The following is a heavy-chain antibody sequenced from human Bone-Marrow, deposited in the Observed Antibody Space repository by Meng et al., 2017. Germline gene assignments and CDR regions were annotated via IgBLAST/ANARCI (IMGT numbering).Heavy chain of an antibody. CDR1: GGSCSDYY. D-gene: IGHD4-11*01. V-gene: IGHV4-34*01. J-gene: IGHJ4*02. CDR3: ARGPTTMAHDFDY. Sequence: QVRLQQLGAVLLNPSETLSITCDVYGGSCSDYYWSWIRQPPGKGLEWIGEINHSGSTNYNPSLESRATISVETSQNNLSLKLSSVTAADSAVYYCARGPTTMAHDFDYWGQGTLVTVSS. CDR2: INHSGST.